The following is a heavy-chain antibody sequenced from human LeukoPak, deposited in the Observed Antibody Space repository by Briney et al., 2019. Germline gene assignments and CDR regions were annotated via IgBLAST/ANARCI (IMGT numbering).Heavy chain of an antibody. CDR1: GGSFSGYY. CDR3: ARVKQQLRYFQH. Sequence: PSETLSLTCAVYGGSFSGYYWSWIRQPPGKGLEWIGEINHSGSTNYNPSLKSRVTISVDTSKNQFSLKLSSVTAADTAVYYCARVKQQLRYFQHWGQGTLVTVSS. V-gene: IGHV4-34*01. D-gene: IGHD6-13*01. CDR2: INHSGST. J-gene: IGHJ1*01.